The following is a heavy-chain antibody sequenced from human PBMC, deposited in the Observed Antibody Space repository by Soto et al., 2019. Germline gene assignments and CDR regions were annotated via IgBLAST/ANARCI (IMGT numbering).Heavy chain of an antibody. CDR3: VSQRTSVLTQAYFDY. V-gene: IGHV4-39*01. CDR2: VYYRGRS. CDR1: GGSVSNSNYY. D-gene: IGHD2-8*01. Sequence: SATLSLTCTVSGGSVSNSNYYWGWIRQSPGKGLEWIGSVYYRGRSYSKSSVKSRVTISVDTSKNQFSLNLNSVTASDTAVYYCVSQRTSVLTQAYFDYWGPGALVTVSS. J-gene: IGHJ4*02.